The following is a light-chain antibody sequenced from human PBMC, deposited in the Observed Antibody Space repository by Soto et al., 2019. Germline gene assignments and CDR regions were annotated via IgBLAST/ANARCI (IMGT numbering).Light chain of an antibody. Sequence: DIQMTQSPSSLSASVGDRVTITCRASQSISTFLNWYQQKPGKAPNLLIYAASGLQSGVPSRFSGSGSGTDFTLTISSLQPEDFATYYCQQSYSTLSITFGQGTRLEIK. CDR2: AAS. J-gene: IGKJ5*01. CDR3: QQSYSTLSIT. CDR1: QSISTF. V-gene: IGKV1-39*01.